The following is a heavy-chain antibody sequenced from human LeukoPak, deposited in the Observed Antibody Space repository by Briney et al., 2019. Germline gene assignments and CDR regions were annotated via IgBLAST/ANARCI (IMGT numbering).Heavy chain of an antibody. V-gene: IGHV3-23*01. D-gene: IGHD2-2*01. CDR1: GFTFSSYA. CDR2: ISASGGST. Sequence: GGSLRLSCAASGFTFSSYAMSWVRQAPGKGLEWVSVISASGGSTSYADSVKGRFTISRDNSMNTLYLQINGLRAEDTAVYYCAKHFCSSTICYFDYWGQGILVTVSS. CDR3: AKHFCSSTICYFDY. J-gene: IGHJ4*02.